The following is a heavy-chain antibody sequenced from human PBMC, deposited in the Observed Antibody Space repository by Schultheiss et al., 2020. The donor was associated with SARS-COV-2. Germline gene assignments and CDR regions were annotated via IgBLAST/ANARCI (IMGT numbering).Heavy chain of an antibody. CDR3: ARVALPAAGPIAWFDP. Sequence: SETLSLTCTVSGGSISSGGYYWSWIRQHPGKGLEWIGYIYYTGSTYYNPSLKSRVTISVDTSKNQFSLKLSSVTAADTAVYYCARVALPAAGPIAWFDPWGQGTLVTVSS. CDR1: GGSISSGGYY. V-gene: IGHV4-31*03. J-gene: IGHJ5*02. D-gene: IGHD6-13*01. CDR2: IYYTGST.